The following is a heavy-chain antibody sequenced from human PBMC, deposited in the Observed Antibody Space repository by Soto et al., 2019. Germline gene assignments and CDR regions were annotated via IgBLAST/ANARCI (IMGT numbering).Heavy chain of an antibody. Sequence: GGSLRLSCAASGFTFSSYALSWVRQAPGKGLEWVSAISGSGGSTYYAHFVKGRFTISRDNSKNTLYLQMNSLRAEDTAVYYCAKHYDFWSGSWDYFDYWGQGTLVTVSS. V-gene: IGHV3-23*01. J-gene: IGHJ4*02. D-gene: IGHD3-3*01. CDR2: ISGSGGST. CDR3: AKHYDFWSGSWDYFDY. CDR1: GFTFSSYA.